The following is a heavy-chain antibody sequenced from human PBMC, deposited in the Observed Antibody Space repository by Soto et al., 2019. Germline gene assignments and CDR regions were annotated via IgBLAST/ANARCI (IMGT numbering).Heavy chain of an antibody. Sequence: ASVKVSCKASGYTFTSYGISWVRQAPGQGLEWMGWISAYNGNTNYAQKLQGRVTMTTDTSTSTAYMELRSLRSDDTAVYYCARDPPGYCSSTRCHNDAFDIWGQGTMVTVSS. J-gene: IGHJ3*02. D-gene: IGHD2-2*01. CDR2: ISAYNGNT. CDR1: GYTFTSYG. CDR3: ARDPPGYCSSTRCHNDAFDI. V-gene: IGHV1-18*01.